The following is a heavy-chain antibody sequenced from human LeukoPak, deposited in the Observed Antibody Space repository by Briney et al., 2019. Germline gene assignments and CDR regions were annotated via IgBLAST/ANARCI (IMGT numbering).Heavy chain of an antibody. D-gene: IGHD6-19*01. CDR3: ARVAVAGTDSTGRAFDI. V-gene: IGHV3-20*04. CDR2: INWNGGST. Sequence: GGSLRLSCAASGFTFDDYGMSWVRHAPGKGLEWVSGINWNGGSTGYADSVKGRFTISRDNAKNSLYLQMNSLRAEDTALYYCARVAVAGTDSTGRAFDIWGQGTMVTVSS. CDR1: GFTFDDYG. J-gene: IGHJ3*02.